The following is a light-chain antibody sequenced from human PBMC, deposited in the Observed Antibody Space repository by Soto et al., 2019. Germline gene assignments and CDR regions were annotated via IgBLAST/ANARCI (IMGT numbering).Light chain of an antibody. CDR1: QSVYSN. CDR3: QQYNTWPLT. CDR2: DAS. Sequence: ETVMTQSPATLSVSPGERPTLSCRASQSVYSNLAWYQQKPGQAPRLLLYDASTRATGIPARFSGSGSGTEFTLTISSLQSEDFAVYYCQQYNTWPLTFGPGTKVDIK. V-gene: IGKV3-15*01. J-gene: IGKJ3*01.